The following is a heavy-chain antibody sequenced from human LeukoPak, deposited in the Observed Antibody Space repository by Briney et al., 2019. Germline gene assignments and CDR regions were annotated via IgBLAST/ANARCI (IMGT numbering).Heavy chain of an antibody. V-gene: IGHV1-2*02. CDR3: ARDLRWLDVGNFDY. J-gene: IGHJ4*02. Sequence: ASVKVSCKASGYTFTGYYMHWVRRAPGQGLEWMGWINPNSGGTNYAQKFQGRVTMTRDTSISTAYMELSRLRSDDTAVYYCARDLRWLDVGNFDYWGQGTLVTVSS. CDR2: INPNSGGT. CDR1: GYTFTGYY. D-gene: IGHD4-23*01.